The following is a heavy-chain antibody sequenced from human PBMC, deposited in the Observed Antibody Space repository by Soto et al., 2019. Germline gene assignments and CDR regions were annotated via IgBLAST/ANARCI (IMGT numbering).Heavy chain of an antibody. CDR2: IYPGDSDT. CDR3: ARLPGVRGVFDGFNV. CDR1: VYSFAGYW. Sequence: ESLKISCKGSVYSFAGYWIGWVRQMPGKGLDWMGVIYPGDSDTRYSPSFHGQVTISADKSISTAYLQWSSLKASDTAMYFCARLPGVRGVFDGFNVWGQGTMVTVSS. J-gene: IGHJ3*01. D-gene: IGHD3-10*01. V-gene: IGHV5-51*01.